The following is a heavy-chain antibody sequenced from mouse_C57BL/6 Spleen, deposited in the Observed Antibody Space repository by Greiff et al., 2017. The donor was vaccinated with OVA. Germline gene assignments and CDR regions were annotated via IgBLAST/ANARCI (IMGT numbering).Heavy chain of an antibody. D-gene: IGHD1-2*01. Sequence: EVKLLESGRGLVQPGGSLSLSCAASGFTFTDSYMSWVRQPPGKALEWLGFIRNKANGYTTEYSASVKGRFTISSDNSQSILYLQMNALRAGDSATYDCASALRQRGEYYAMDYWGQGTSVTVSS. CDR2: IRNKANGYTT. CDR3: ASALRQRGEYYAMDY. CDR1: GFTFTDSY. J-gene: IGHJ4*01. V-gene: IGHV7-3*01.